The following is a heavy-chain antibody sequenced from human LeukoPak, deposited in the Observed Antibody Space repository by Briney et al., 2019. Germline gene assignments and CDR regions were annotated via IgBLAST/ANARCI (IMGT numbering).Heavy chain of an antibody. CDR3: ASPYYDSTQPGLGGAFDI. CDR1: GFTFSNAW. CDR2: IKQDGSEK. Sequence: GGSLRLSCVASGFTFSNAWMSWVRQAPGKGLEWVANIKQDGSEKYYVDSVKGRFTISRDNAKNSLYLQMNSLRAEDTAVYYCASPYYDSTQPGLGGAFDIWGQGTMVTVSS. V-gene: IGHV3-7*01. J-gene: IGHJ3*02. D-gene: IGHD3-22*01.